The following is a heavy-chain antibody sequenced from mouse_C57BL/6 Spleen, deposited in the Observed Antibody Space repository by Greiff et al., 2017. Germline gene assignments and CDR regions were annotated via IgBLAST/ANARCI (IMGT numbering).Heavy chain of an antibody. CDR2: IYPSDSET. J-gene: IGHJ1*03. CDR1: GYTFTSYW. D-gene: IGHD1-1*01. V-gene: IGHV1-61*01. Sequence: VQLQQPGAELVRPGYSVKLSCKASGYTFTSYWMDWVKQRPGQGLEWIGNIYPSDSETHYNQKFKDKATLTVDKSSSTAYMQLSSLTSEDSAVYYCAREGDYYGSSPYWYFDVWGTGTTVTVSS. CDR3: AREGDYYGSSPYWYFDV.